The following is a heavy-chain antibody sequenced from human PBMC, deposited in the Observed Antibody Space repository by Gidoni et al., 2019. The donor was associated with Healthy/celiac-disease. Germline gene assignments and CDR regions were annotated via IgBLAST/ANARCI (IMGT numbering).Heavy chain of an antibody. CDR1: GFTVSSNY. Sequence: VQLVESGGGLVQPGGSLRLSWAAPGFTVSSNYMSWVRQAPGKGLEWFSVIYSGGSTYSADSVKGRFTISRANSKNTLYLQMNSLRAEDTAVYYCARDTSPRELGSFDYWGQGTLVTVSS. D-gene: IGHD3-16*01. CDR2: IYSGGST. J-gene: IGHJ4*02. V-gene: IGHV3-66*01. CDR3: ARDTSPRELGSFDY.